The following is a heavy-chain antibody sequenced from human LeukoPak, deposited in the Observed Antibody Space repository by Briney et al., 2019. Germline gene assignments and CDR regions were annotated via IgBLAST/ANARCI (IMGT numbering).Heavy chain of an antibody. V-gene: IGHV5-51*01. D-gene: IGHD6-19*01. CDR3: ARHGKYSSGSHYFDD. Sequence: GESLQISCKSSGYSFNSYWIAWVRPMPGKGLEWMGIIWPLDSEVRSSPSFQGQVTISVDKSSSTAYLQWSRLKASDTAVYYCARHGKYSSGSHYFDDWGQGILVTVSS. CDR1: GYSFNSYW. CDR2: IWPLDSEV. J-gene: IGHJ4*02.